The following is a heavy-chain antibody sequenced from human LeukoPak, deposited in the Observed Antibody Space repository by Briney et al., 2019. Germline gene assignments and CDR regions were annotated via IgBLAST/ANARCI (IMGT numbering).Heavy chain of an antibody. V-gene: IGHV1-2*02. J-gene: IGHJ4*02. D-gene: IGHD5-12*01. Sequence: ASVKVSCKASGYTFTGYYMHWVRQAPGQGLEWMGWINPNSGGTNYAQKFQGRVTMTRDTSTSTIYMELSSLRSEDTAVYYCASARRGGYSGYLAGPFDYWGQGTLVTVSS. CDR3: ASARRGGYSGYLAGPFDY. CDR1: GYTFTGYY. CDR2: INPNSGGT.